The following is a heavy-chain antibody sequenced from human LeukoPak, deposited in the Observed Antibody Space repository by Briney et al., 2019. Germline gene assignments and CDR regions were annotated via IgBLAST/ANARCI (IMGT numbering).Heavy chain of an antibody. CDR1: GGSFSGFY. CDR2: INHSGST. J-gene: IGHJ5*02. V-gene: IGHV4-34*01. CDR3: ARGGYCSSTSCYTELGFDP. Sequence: SETLSLTCAVYGGSFSGFYWSWIRQPPGKGLEWIGEINHSGSTNYNPTLKSRVTISVDTSKNQFSLKLSSVTAADTAVYYCARGGYCSSTSCYTELGFDPWGQGTLVTVSS. D-gene: IGHD2-2*02.